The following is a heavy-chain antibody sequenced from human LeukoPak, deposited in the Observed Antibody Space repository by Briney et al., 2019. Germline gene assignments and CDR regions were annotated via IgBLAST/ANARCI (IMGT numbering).Heavy chain of an antibody. CDR3: ASGDYVWGSYTYFDY. CDR1: GYTFTSYG. J-gene: IGHJ4*02. Sequence: ASVKVSCKASGYTFTSYGISWVRPAPGQGLEWMGWISAYNGNTNYAQKLQGSVTMTTDTSTSTAYMELRSLRSDDTAVYYCASGDYVWGSYTYFDYWGQGTLVTVSS. CDR2: ISAYNGNT. D-gene: IGHD3-16*01. V-gene: IGHV1-18*01.